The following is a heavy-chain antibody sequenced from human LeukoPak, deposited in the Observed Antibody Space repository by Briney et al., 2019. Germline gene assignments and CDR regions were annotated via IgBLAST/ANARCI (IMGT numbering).Heavy chain of an antibody. CDR1: GFNFNSYW. Sequence: GESLRLSCAASGFNFNSYWMSWVRQAPGKGLECVANIKKEGSEIYFVDSVKGRFTISRDNAKSSLYLQMNSLRGEDTAVYYCARARYGSGGYFFDFWGQGTLVTVSS. CDR2: IKKEGSEI. CDR3: ARARYGSGGYFFDF. V-gene: IGHV3-7*04. J-gene: IGHJ4*02. D-gene: IGHD3-10*01.